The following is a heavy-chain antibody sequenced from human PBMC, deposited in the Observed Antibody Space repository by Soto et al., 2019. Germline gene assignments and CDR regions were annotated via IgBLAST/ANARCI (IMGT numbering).Heavy chain of an antibody. CDR3: ARDPYYYDSSGYYYSGMDV. D-gene: IGHD3-22*01. Sequence: ASVKVSCKASGGTFSSYAISWLRQAPGQGLEWMGGIIPIFGTANYAQKFQGRVTITADESTSTAYMELSSLRSEDTAVYYCARDPYYYDSSGYYYSGMDVWGQGTTVTVSS. CDR1: GGTFSSYA. V-gene: IGHV1-69*13. J-gene: IGHJ6*02. CDR2: IIPIFGTA.